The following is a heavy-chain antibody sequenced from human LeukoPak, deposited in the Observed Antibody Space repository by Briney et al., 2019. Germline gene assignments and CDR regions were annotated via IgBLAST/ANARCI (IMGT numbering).Heavy chain of an antibody. V-gene: IGHV3-48*03. Sequence: GGSLRLSCAASGFTFSSYEMNWVRQAPGKGLEWVSYISSSGSTIYYADSVKGRFTISRDNAKNSLYLQMNSLRAEDTAFYYCARETYYYGSGSYDGYWGQGTLVTVSS. D-gene: IGHD3-10*01. J-gene: IGHJ4*02. CDR1: GFTFSSYE. CDR2: ISSSGSTI. CDR3: ARETYYYGSGSYDGY.